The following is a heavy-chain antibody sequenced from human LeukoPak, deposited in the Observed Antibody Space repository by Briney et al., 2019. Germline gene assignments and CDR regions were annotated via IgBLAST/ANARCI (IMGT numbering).Heavy chain of an antibody. D-gene: IGHD5-12*01. CDR3: ASSTGGYSGYDRYYYCMDV. CDR1: GYTLTELS. CDR2: VDPDDGET. V-gene: IGHV1-24*01. Sequence: ASVKVSCKVSGYTLTELSMHWVRQAPGKGPEWMGGVDPDDGETIYAQKFQGRVTMTRNTSISTAYMELSSLRSEDTAVYYCASSTGGYSGYDRYYYCMDVWGKGTTVTISS. J-gene: IGHJ6*03.